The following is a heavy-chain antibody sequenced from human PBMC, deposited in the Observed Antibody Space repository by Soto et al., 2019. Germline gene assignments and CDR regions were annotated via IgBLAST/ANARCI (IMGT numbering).Heavy chain of an antibody. CDR2: VTQTGAT. V-gene: IGHV4-34*01. CDR1: GGSFSVYH. D-gene: IGHD3-22*01. CDR3: ARGKSGLPTNYYLAISWFDP. J-gene: IGHJ5*02. Sequence: QVQLQQWGAGLVRSSASLSLSCAVYGGSFSVYHWSWIRQSPGQGLECIGDVTQTGATHDNPSLKTRVTFSGDRSKSQFSLQFRSVTVADPAVYYGARGKSGLPTNYYLAISWFDPWGKGTLVTVSS.